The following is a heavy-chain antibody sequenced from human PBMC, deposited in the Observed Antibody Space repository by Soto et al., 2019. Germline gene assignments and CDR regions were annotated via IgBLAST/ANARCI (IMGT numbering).Heavy chain of an antibody. Sequence: LRLSCISSGFTFRTYTMNWVRQAPGKGLEWVSGIRGFSPYTFYAESVKGRFTISRDNAKNSLYLQMNSLRAEDMAVYYCARDRGYDAHDYYYNAMDVWGQGTTVTVSS. CDR1: GFTFRTYT. CDR3: ARDRGYDAHDYYYNAMDV. J-gene: IGHJ6*02. D-gene: IGHD3-10*01. CDR2: IRGFSPYT. V-gene: IGHV3-21*01.